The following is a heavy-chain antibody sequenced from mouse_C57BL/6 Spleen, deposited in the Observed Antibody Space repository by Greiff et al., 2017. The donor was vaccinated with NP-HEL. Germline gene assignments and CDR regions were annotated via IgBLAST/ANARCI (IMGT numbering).Heavy chain of an antibody. CDR1: GYAFSSYW. Sequence: VQLQQSGAELVKPGASVKISCKASGYAFSSYWMNWVKQRPGKGLEWIGQIYPGDGDTNYNGKFKGKATLTADKSSSTAYMQLSSLTSEDSAVYFGARATVVATKGAMDYWGQGTSVTVSS. CDR3: ARATVVATKGAMDY. V-gene: IGHV1-80*01. D-gene: IGHD1-1*01. J-gene: IGHJ4*01. CDR2: IYPGDGDT.